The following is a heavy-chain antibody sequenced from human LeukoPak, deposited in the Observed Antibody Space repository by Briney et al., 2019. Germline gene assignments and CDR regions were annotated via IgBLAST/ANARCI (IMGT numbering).Heavy chain of an antibody. CDR2: ISGSGGST. V-gene: IGHV3-23*01. CDR3: AKGGGADYDGYYYYYYYMDV. CDR1: RFTFSSYA. J-gene: IGHJ6*03. D-gene: IGHD4-23*01. Sequence: GGSLRLSCAASRFTFSSYAMSWVRQAPGKGLEWVSAISGSGGSTYYADSVKGRFTISRDNSKNTLYLQMNSLRAEDTAVYYCAKGGGADYDGYYYYYYYMDVWGKGTTVTVSS.